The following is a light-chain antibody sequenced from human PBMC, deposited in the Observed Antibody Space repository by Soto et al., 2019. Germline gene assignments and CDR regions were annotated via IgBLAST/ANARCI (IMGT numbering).Light chain of an antibody. CDR1: QGISNC. V-gene: IGKV1-27*01. CDR2: DGS. Sequence: SFPESXRGRVTIPXXXSQGISNCLAGYHQKTGEVPTRLIYDGSSLQSGVPSRFTGSGSGTHFTLTITSLHPYEFTTAYELQAHSPHPCTFGQGT. J-gene: IGKJ2*02. CDR3: LQAHSPHPCT.